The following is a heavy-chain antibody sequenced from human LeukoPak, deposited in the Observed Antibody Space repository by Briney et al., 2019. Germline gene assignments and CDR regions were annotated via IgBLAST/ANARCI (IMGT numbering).Heavy chain of an antibody. D-gene: IGHD1-14*01. Sequence: GASVKVSCKASGGSFGGFAIIWVRQAPGHGLEWMGRSVPMSDTKDYAQKFQGRVTFTTDESTTTAHMELSNLSPEDAAVYYCAATSIIFNWFDPWGQGTLVTVSS. J-gene: IGHJ5*02. CDR2: SVPMSDTK. CDR1: GGSFGGFA. V-gene: IGHV1-69*05. CDR3: AATSIIFNWFDP.